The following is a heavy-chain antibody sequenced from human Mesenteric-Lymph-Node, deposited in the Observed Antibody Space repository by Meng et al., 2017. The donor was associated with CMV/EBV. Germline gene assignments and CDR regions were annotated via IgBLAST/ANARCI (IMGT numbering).Heavy chain of an antibody. CDR2: ISYTGTT. Sequence: GSYYWSWIRQHPGKQLEWIGYISYTGTTNYNASLKSRVTISVDTSKNQFSLKLRSVTAADTAVYYCARGEIVVVPAAMTLSHWFDPWGQGTLVTVSS. J-gene: IGHJ5*02. CDR3: ARGEIVVVPAAMTLSHWFDP. CDR1: GSYY. V-gene: IGHV4-61*01. D-gene: IGHD2-2*01.